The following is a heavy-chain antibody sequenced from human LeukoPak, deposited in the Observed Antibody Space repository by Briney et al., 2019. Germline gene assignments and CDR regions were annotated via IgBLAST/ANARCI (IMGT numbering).Heavy chain of an antibody. CDR1: GGTFSIYA. Sequence: ASVKVSCKASGGTFSIYAISWVRQAPGQGLEWMGGIIPIFGTANYAQKFQGRVTITADESTSTAYMELSSLRSEDTAVYYCARSDYGRNDAFDIWGQGTMVTASS. V-gene: IGHV1-69*13. CDR3: ARSDYGRNDAFDI. CDR2: IIPIFGTA. J-gene: IGHJ3*02. D-gene: IGHD4-17*01.